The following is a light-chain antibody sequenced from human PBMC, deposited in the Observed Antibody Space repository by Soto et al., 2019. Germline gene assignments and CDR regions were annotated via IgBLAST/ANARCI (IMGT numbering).Light chain of an antibody. CDR3: QQCGSSPWT. Sequence: EIVLTQSPGTLSLSPGERATLSCRASQSVSSYYLVWYQQKPGQAPRLLIYAASSRATGIPDRFSGGGSGTDFALTISRLEPEEFAVYYCQQCGSSPWTFGQGTKVEIK. J-gene: IGKJ1*01. CDR2: AAS. CDR1: QSVSSYY. V-gene: IGKV3-20*01.